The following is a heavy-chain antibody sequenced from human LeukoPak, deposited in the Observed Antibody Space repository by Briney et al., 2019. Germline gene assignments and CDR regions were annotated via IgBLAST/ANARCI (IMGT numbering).Heavy chain of an antibody. Sequence: SETLSLTCTVSGYSISSGYYWGWIRQPPGKGLEWIGSIYHSGSTYYNPSLKSRVTISVDTSKNQFSLKLSSVTAADTAVYYCARVATVAYYYYMDVWGKGTTVTVSS. D-gene: IGHD4-23*01. CDR3: ARVATVAYYYYMDV. CDR1: GYSISSGYY. J-gene: IGHJ6*03. V-gene: IGHV4-38-2*02. CDR2: IYHSGST.